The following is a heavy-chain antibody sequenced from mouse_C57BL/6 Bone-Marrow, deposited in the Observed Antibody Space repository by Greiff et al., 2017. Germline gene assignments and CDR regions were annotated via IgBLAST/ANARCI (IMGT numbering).Heavy chain of an antibody. Sequence: DVHLVESGGDLVKPGGSLKLSCAASGFTFSSYGMSWVRQTPDKRLEWVATISRGGSYTYYPDSVKGRFTISRDNAKNTLYLQMSSLKSEDTAMYYCARQGAYYSNYGFAYWGKGTLVTVSA. CDR2: ISRGGSYT. D-gene: IGHD2-5*01. CDR3: ARQGAYYSNYGFAY. V-gene: IGHV5-6*01. J-gene: IGHJ3*01. CDR1: GFTFSSYG.